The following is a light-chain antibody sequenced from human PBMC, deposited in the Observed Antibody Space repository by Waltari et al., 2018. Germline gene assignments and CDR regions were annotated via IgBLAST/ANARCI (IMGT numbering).Light chain of an antibody. CDR1: HIGSKS. CDR2: YDS. Sequence: SYVVTQSPSVSVAPGETARITRGGVHIGSKSVHWYQQRPGQAPVLVISYDSGRPSGVPERFSGSNSGNTATLTISWVEAEDEADYYCLVWHSTIDHQGVFGGGTKLTVL. J-gene: IGLJ2*01. CDR3: LVWHSTIDHQGV. V-gene: IGLV3-21*04.